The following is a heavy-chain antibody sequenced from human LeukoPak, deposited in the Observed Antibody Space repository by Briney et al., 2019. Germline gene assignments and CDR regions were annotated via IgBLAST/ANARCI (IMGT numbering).Heavy chain of an antibody. V-gene: IGHV3-21*01. J-gene: IGHJ3*02. CDR3: ARDLYTSSYDFWSGYYKGGGNAFDI. CDR2: ISSSSSYI. D-gene: IGHD3-3*01. Sequence: PGGSLRLSCAASGFTFSSYSMNWVRQAPGKGLEWVSSISSSSSYIYYADSVKGRFTISRDNAKNSLYLQMNSLRAEDTAVYYCARDLYTSSYDFWSGYYKGGGNAFDIWGQGTMVTVSS. CDR1: GFTFSSYS.